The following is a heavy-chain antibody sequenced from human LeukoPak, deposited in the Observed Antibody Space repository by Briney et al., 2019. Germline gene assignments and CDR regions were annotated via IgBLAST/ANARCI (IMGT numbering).Heavy chain of an antibody. D-gene: IGHD3-22*01. CDR3: ARGFDYYDSSGYNY. V-gene: IGHV3-48*03. CDR1: GFTFSSYE. CDR2: ISSSGSTI. Sequence: GGSLRLSCAASGFTFSSYEMNWVRQAPGKGLEWVSYISSSGSTIYYADSVKGRFTISRDNAKNSLYLQMNSLRAEDTAVYYCARGFDYYDSSGYNYWGPGTLVTVSS. J-gene: IGHJ4*02.